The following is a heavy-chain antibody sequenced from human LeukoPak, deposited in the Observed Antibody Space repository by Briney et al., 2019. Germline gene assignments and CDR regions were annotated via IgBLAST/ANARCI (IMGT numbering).Heavy chain of an antibody. CDR2: ISCYNGDT. Sequence: ASVKVSCTASGYTFTHHGISWVRQAPGQGLEWMGWISCYNGDTMYAQNVQGRVTMTTETSTRTAYIELRSLRSDDTAMYYCARDPSNSSGYHAHFDSWGQGTLVTVSS. J-gene: IGHJ4*02. V-gene: IGHV1-18*01. CDR3: ARDPSNSSGYHAHFDS. D-gene: IGHD3-22*01. CDR1: GYTFTHHG.